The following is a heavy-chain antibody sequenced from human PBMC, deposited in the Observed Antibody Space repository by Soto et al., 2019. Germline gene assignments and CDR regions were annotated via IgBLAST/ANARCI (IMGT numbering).Heavy chain of an antibody. J-gene: IGHJ4*02. CDR2: INAGNGNT. CDR1: GYTFTNYA. D-gene: IGHD3-10*01. V-gene: IGHV1-3*01. CDR3: ARDMGFGLSDY. Sequence: ASVKVSCKASGYTFTNYAIDWVRQAPGQRLEWMGWINAGNGNTKYSQKFLGRVTITRDTSASTAYMELSSLRSEDTAVYYCARDMGFGLSDYWGQGILVTVSS.